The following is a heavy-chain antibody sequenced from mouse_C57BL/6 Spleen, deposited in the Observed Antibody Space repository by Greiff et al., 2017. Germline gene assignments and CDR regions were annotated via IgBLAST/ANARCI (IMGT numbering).Heavy chain of an antibody. CDR2: IWWDDDK. CDR1: GFSLSTFGMG. Sequence: QVTLKECGPGILQPSQTLSLTCSFSGFSLSTFGMGVGWIRQPSGKGLEWLAHIWWDDDKYYNPALKSRLTISKDTSKNQVFLKSANVDTADTATYYCARTNYYGSSYRPWFAYWGQGTLVTVSA. J-gene: IGHJ3*01. CDR3: ARTNYYGSSYRPWFAY. D-gene: IGHD1-1*01. V-gene: IGHV8-8*01.